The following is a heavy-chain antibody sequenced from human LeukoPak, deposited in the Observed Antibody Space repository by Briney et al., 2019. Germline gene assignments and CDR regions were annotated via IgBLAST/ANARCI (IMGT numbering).Heavy chain of an antibody. V-gene: IGHV1-3*01. J-gene: IGHJ4*02. CDR1: GYTFTSYA. CDR2: INAGNGNT. CDR3: ARGGRGIAAAHFDY. Sequence: ASVKVSCKASGYTFTSYAMHWVRQAPGQRLERMGWINAGNGNTKYSQKFQGRVTITRDTSASTAYMELSSLRSEDTAVYYCARGGRGIAAAHFDYWGQGTLVTVSS. D-gene: IGHD6-13*01.